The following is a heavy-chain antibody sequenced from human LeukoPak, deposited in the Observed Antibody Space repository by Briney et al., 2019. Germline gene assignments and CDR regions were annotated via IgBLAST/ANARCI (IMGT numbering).Heavy chain of an antibody. D-gene: IGHD1-26*01. V-gene: IGHV4-34*01. CDR3: ARGPLGINY. Sequence: LETLSLTCAVYGGSFSGYYWSWIRQPPGKGLEWIGEINHSGSTNYNPSLKSRVTISVDTSKNQFSLKLSSVTAADTAVYYCARGPLGINYWGQGTLVTVSS. J-gene: IGHJ4*02. CDR1: GGSFSGYY. CDR2: INHSGST.